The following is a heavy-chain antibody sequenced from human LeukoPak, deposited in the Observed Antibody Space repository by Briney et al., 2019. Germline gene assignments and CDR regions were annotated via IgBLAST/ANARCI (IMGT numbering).Heavy chain of an antibody. V-gene: IGHV3-30*18. Sequence: PGRSLRLSCAASGFTFSSYGMHWVRQAPGKGLEWVAVISYDGSNKYYADSVKGRFTISRDNSKNTLYLQMNSLRADDTAVYYCAKEVMVGATSSSDYWGQGTLVTVSS. CDR2: ISYDGSNK. CDR3: AKEVMVGATSSSDY. D-gene: IGHD1-26*01. CDR1: GFTFSSYG. J-gene: IGHJ4*02.